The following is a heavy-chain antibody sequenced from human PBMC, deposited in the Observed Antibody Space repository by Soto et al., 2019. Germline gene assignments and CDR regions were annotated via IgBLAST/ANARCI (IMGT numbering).Heavy chain of an antibody. D-gene: IGHD7-27*01. V-gene: IGHV3-33*01. CDR1: GFIFSTYG. J-gene: IGHJ4*02. Sequence: QVQLVESGGGVVQPGGSLRLSCAASGFIFSTYGMHWVRQAPGKGLEWVAVIWYDGSHKFYADSVKGRFTISRDNSKDTLYLQMNRLRADDTAVYSCARASGPFDYWGQGALVTVSS. CDR2: IWYDGSHK. CDR3: ARASGPFDY.